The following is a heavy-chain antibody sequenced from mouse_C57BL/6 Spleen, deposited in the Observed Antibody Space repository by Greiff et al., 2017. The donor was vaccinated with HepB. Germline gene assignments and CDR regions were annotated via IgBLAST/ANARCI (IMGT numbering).Heavy chain of an antibody. V-gene: IGHV5-17*01. CDR2: ISSGSSTI. CDR3: ARPRDYYAMDY. CDR1: GFTFSDYG. J-gene: IGHJ4*01. Sequence: EVQRVESGGGLVKPGGSLKLSCAASGFTFSDYGMHWVRQAPEKGLEWVAYISSGSSTIYYADTVKGRFTISRDNATNTLFLQMTSLRSEDTAMYYCARPRDYYAMDYWGQGTSVTVSS.